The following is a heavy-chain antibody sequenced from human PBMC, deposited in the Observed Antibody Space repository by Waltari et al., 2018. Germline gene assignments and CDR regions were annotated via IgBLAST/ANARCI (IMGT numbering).Heavy chain of an antibody. CDR3: ARGGSGLNS. Sequence: QVQLQESGPGLVKPSETLSLTCTVSGGSISNHSWSWIRQPPEKGLEWIGYIYFTGSTNYNPSLKSRVTISVDMSKNQFSLKVTSVTAADTAVYYCARGGSGLNSWGQGTLVTVSS. J-gene: IGHJ4*02. CDR1: GGSISNHS. D-gene: IGHD2-15*01. V-gene: IGHV4-59*11. CDR2: IYFTGST.